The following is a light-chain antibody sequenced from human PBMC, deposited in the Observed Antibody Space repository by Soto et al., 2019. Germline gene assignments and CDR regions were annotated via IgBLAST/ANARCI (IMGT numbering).Light chain of an antibody. V-gene: IGLV4-69*01. CDR3: QTWGTGIPV. CDR2: LNSDGSH. Sequence: QLVLTQSPSASASLGASVKLTCTLSSGHSSYAIAWHQQQPEKGPRYLMKLNSDGSHSKGDGIPDRFSGSSSGAERYLTISSIQYEDEADYYCQTWGTGIPVFGGGTKLTVL. J-gene: IGLJ2*01. CDR1: SGHSSYA.